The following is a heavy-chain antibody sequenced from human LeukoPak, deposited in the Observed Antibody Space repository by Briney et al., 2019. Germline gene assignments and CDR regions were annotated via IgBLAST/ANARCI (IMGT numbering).Heavy chain of an antibody. V-gene: IGHV4-59*01. Sequence: SETLSLTCTVSGGSISNYYWNWIRQPPGKGLEWIGYIYYTGNTNYNPSLKSRVTISVDTSKNQFSLKLSSVTAADTAVYYCARAVRDRKYGYAFDIWGQGTMVTVSS. J-gene: IGHJ3*02. CDR1: GGSISNYY. CDR2: IYYTGNT. D-gene: IGHD4-17*01. CDR3: ARAVRDRKYGYAFDI.